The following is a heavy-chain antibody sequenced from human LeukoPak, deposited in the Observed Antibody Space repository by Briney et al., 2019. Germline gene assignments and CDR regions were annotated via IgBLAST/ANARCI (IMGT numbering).Heavy chain of an antibody. V-gene: IGHV3-74*01. Sequence: GGSLRLSCAASGFSFSRYWIHWVRQAPGKGLVWVSRISGDGSITTYADSVRGRFTISRDNAKNTLYLQMNSLRAEDTAVYYCARAGNGFDIWGRGTMVTVSS. CDR1: GFSFSRYW. J-gene: IGHJ3*02. CDR2: ISGDGSIT. CDR3: ARAGNGFDI.